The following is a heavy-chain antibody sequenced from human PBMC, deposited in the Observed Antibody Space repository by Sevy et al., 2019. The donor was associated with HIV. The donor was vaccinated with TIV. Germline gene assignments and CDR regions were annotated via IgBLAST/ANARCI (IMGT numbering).Heavy chain of an antibody. V-gene: IGHV3-30*02. CDR2: IRSRGDNQ. D-gene: IGHD5-18*01. CDR1: GFTFSNYD. CDR3: AKEGGRGYSSKGSYYGMDV. Sequence: GGSLRLSCAASGFTFSNYDMHWVRQTPGKGLEWVALIRSRGDNQYYADSVKGRFTISRDNAKNSLYLQMNSLRAEDTALYYCAKEGGRGYSSKGSYYGMDVWGQGTTVTVSS. J-gene: IGHJ6*02.